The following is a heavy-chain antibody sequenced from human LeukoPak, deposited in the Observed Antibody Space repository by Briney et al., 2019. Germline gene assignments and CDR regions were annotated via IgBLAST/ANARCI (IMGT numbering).Heavy chain of an antibody. CDR1: GGSFSGYY. J-gene: IGHJ4*02. CDR2: INHSGST. V-gene: IGHV4-34*01. Sequence: PSETLSLTCAVYGGSFSGYYWSWIRQPPGKGLEWIGEINHSGSTNYNPSLKSRVTISVDTSKNQFSLKLSSVTAADTAVYYCARVTNSGESSWGQGTLATVSS. D-gene: IGHD3-10*01. CDR3: ARVTNSGESS.